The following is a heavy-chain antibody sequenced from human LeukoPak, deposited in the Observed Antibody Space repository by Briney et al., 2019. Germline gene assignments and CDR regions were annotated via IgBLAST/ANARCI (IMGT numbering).Heavy chain of an antibody. CDR2: INHSGST. Sequence: SETLSLTCAVYGGSFSGYYWSWIRQPPGKGLEWIGEINHSGSTNYNPSLKSRVTLSVDTSKDQFSLKLRSVTAADTAVYYCARLWFGELVTDSWGQGTLVSVSS. CDR3: ARLWFGELVTDS. V-gene: IGHV4-34*01. J-gene: IGHJ4*02. CDR1: GGSFSGYY. D-gene: IGHD3-10*01.